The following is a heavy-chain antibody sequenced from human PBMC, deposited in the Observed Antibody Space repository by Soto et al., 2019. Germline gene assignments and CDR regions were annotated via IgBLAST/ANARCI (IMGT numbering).Heavy chain of an antibody. V-gene: IGHV4-31*03. CDR1: GGSISSGGYY. J-gene: IGHJ6*02. CDR3: ARDYRASYPAYYYYGMDV. D-gene: IGHD3-16*02. CDR2: IYYST. Sequence: QVQLQESGPGLVKPSQTLSLTCTVSGGSISSGGYYWSWIRQHPGKGLEWIGYIYYSTYYNPSLKSRVTGSVDTSKNQFSLMLSSMTAADTAVYCCARDYRASYPAYYYYGMDVWGQGTTVTVSS.